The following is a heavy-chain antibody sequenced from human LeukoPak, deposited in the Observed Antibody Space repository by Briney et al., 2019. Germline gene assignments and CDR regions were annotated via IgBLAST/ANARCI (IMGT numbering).Heavy chain of an antibody. Sequence: ASVKVSCKASGYTFTGYYMHWLRQAPGQGLELMGWINPNSGGTNYAQKFQGRVTMTRDTSISTAYMELSRLRSDDTAVYYCAKDSDSGSYEFDYWGQGTLVTVSS. J-gene: IGHJ4*02. CDR3: AKDSDSGSYEFDY. D-gene: IGHD1-26*01. CDR2: INPNSGGT. CDR1: GYTFTGYY. V-gene: IGHV1-2*02.